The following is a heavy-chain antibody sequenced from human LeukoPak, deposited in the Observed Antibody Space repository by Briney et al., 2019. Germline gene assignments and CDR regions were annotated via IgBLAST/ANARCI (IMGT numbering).Heavy chain of an antibody. J-gene: IGHJ5*02. Sequence: ASVKVSCKASGYTFTGYYMHWVRQAPGQGLEWMGWINPNSGGTNYAQKFQGWVTMTRDTSISTAYMELSRLRSDDTAVYYCASGGVGTYCGGDCYSVYNWFDPWGQGTLVTVSS. CDR2: INPNSGGT. CDR1: GYTFTGYY. CDR3: ASGGVGTYCGGDCYSVYNWFDP. D-gene: IGHD2-21*02. V-gene: IGHV1-2*04.